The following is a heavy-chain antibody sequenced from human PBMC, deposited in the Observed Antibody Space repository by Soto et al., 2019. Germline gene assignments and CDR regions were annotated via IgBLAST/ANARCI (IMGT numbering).Heavy chain of an antibody. CDR3: AKDKPGTTSFDY. V-gene: IGHV3-23*01. D-gene: IGHD1-1*01. CDR2: ISDRGDTT. J-gene: IGHJ4*02. CDR1: GFTISSNA. Sequence: PGGSLRLSCAASGFTISSNAMYLVRQAPGKGLECVSAISDRGDTTHYADSVKGRFTISRDTSKNTLYLQLNTLRGDDTAVYYCAKDKPGTTSFDYWGQGTLVTVSS.